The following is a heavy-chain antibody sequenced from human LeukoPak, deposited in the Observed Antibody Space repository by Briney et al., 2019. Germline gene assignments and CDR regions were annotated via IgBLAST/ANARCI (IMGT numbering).Heavy chain of an antibody. Sequence: PGGSLRLSCAASGFTFSSYGMHWVRQAPGKGLEWVAVISYDGSNKYYADSVKGRFTISRDNSKNTLYLQMNSLRAEDTAVYYCAKTEVVLSYYYYMDVWGKGTTVTVSS. CDR1: GFTFSSYG. V-gene: IGHV3-30*18. CDR2: ISYDGSNK. CDR3: AKTEVVLSYYYYMDV. D-gene: IGHD2-2*01. J-gene: IGHJ6*03.